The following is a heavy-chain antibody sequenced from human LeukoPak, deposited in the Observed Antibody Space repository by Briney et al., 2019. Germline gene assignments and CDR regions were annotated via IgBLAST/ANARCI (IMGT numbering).Heavy chain of an antibody. CDR2: IKEDGSEY. CDR3: ARDSAYFRFDY. V-gene: IGHV3-7*04. Sequence: PGGSLRLSCAASGFTFSSSWMTWVRLAPGKGLEWVANIKEDGSEYNYVDSVKGRFTISRDNAKKSLYLQMNSLRAEDTAVYYCARDSAYFRFDYWSQGTLVTVSS. D-gene: IGHD3-16*01. CDR1: GFTFSSSW. J-gene: IGHJ4*02.